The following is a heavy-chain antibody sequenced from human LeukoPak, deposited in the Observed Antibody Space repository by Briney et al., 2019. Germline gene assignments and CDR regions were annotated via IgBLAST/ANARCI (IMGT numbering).Heavy chain of an antibody. D-gene: IGHD6-13*01. CDR1: GFTFSSYS. CDR3: AKDRESSRWAYYFDY. J-gene: IGHJ4*02. CDR2: ISSSSSTI. Sequence: GGSLRLSCAASGFTFSSYSMNWVRQAPGKGLEWVSYISSSSSTIYYADSVKGRFTISRDNSKNTLYLQMNSLRAEDTAVYYCAKDRESSRWAYYFDYWGQGTLVTVSS. V-gene: IGHV3-48*01.